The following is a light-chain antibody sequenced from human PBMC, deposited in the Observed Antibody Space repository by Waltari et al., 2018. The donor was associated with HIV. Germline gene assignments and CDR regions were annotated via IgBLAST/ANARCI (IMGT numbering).Light chain of an antibody. CDR1: SSTIGSNY. J-gene: IGLJ1*01. CDR3: AAWDDSLSGYV. CDR2: KNQ. V-gene: IGLV1-47*01. Sequence: QSVLTQPPSASGTPGQRVTISCSGSSSTIGSNYVYWYQQLPGTAPKILIYKNQQRPSGVPDRFSGSKSGTSASLAISGLRSEDEADYYCAAWDDSLSGYVFGTGTKVTVL.